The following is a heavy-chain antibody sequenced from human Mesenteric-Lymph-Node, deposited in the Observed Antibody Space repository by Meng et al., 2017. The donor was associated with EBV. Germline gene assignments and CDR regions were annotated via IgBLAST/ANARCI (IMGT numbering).Heavy chain of an antibody. CDR3: GRDPQGGLDP. Sequence: LTESRPALVKRYHTLTSTGTVSGGSLSRGIYSWTWIRQPPGKGLEWIGYISSSGSSYYNPSLKSRVIISHDSSKNQFSLHLNSVTAADTAVYYCGRDPQGGLDPWGQGILVTVSS. V-gene: IGHV4-30-4*01. D-gene: IGHD2-15*01. CDR1: GGSLSRGIYS. J-gene: IGHJ5*02. CDR2: ISSSGSS.